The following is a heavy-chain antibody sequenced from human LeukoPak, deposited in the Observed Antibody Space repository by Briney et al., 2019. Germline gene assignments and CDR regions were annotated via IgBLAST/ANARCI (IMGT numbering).Heavy chain of an antibody. CDR1: GFTFSSYA. CDR2: IIGSGRST. CDR3: AKDQARRVYTVSTH. J-gene: IGHJ4*02. Sequence: GGSLTLSCAASGFTFSSYAMSWARPPPGKGLEWVSAIIGSGRSTYYAAPVKGRFTISRDNSKNTLYLQMYNLRAQDTAVYYCAKDQARRVYTVSTHGGQGTVVSV. D-gene: IGHD4-17*01. V-gene: IGHV3-23*01.